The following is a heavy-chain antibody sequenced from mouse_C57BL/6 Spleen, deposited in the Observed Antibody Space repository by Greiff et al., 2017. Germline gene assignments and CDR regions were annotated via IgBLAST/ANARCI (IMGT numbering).Heavy chain of an antibody. Sequence: EVQLQQSVAELVRPGASVKLSCSASGFNIKNTYMHWVKQRPEQGLEWIGRIDPANGNTKYAPTFPGKATITADTSSNTAYLQLSSLTSEDTAIYYCARTYYGNYWYFDVWGTGTTVTVSS. CDR1: GFNIKNTY. CDR3: ARTYYGNYWYFDV. CDR2: IDPANGNT. V-gene: IGHV14-3*01. J-gene: IGHJ1*03. D-gene: IGHD2-10*01.